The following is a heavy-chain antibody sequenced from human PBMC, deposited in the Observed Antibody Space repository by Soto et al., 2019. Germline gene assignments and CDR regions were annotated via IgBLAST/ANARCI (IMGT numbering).Heavy chain of an antibody. J-gene: IGHJ4*02. D-gene: IGHD6-6*01. CDR3: ARVRSSSAGY. CDR1: GFIFSNAW. V-gene: IGHV3-15*01. CDR2: IKSKRDGGTT. Sequence: GSLRLSCAASGFIFSNAWMTWVRQAPGKGLEWVGRIKSKRDGGTTDYAAPVKGRFTISRDDSKNTLYLQMNSLKIEDTAVYYCARVRSSSAGYWGQGTLVTVSS.